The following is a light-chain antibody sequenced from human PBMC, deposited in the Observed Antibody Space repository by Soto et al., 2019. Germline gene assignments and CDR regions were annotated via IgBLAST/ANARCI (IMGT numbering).Light chain of an antibody. CDR2: APS. CDR1: QAISSW. V-gene: IGKV1-12*01. J-gene: IGKJ3*01. CDR3: QQANSFPFT. Sequence: DIQMTQSPSSVSASVGDRVTITCRASQAISSWLAWYQQKPWKAPNLLFSAPSRLQSGVPSRFSRSGSGTDFILTISSLQPEDFATYYRQQANSFPFTFVPGTKLDI.